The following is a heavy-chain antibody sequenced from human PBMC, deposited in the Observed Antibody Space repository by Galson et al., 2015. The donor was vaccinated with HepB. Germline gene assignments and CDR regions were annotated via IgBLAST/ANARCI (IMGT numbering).Heavy chain of an antibody. CDR3: ARVKAYYYYMDV. Sequence: SLRLSCAASGFTFSDYYMSWIRQAPGKGLEWVSYISSSGSTIYYADSVKGRFTISRDNAKNSLYLQMNSLRAEDTAVYYCARVKAYYYYMDVWGKGTTVTVSS. CDR2: ISSSGSTI. J-gene: IGHJ6*03. CDR1: GFTFSDYY. V-gene: IGHV3-11*01.